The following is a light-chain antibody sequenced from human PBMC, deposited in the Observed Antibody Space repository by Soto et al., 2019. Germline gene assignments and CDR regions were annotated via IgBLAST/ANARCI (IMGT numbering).Light chain of an antibody. Sequence: QSALTQPRSVSGSPGQSVTISCTGTSSDVGGYNYVSWYQQYPGKAPKLMTYDVSKRPSGIPDRFSGSKSGNTASLTISGLQAEDEADYYCCSYAGRYTWVFGGGTKVTVL. V-gene: IGLV2-11*01. CDR1: SSDVGGYNY. CDR3: CSYAGRYTWV. J-gene: IGLJ3*02. CDR2: DVS.